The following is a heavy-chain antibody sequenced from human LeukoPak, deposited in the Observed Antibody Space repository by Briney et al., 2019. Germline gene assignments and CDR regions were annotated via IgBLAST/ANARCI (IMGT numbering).Heavy chain of an antibody. CDR3: ARSAYDYVWGTLGY. Sequence: PSETLSLTCVVNGGSLSGFYWNWIRQPPGKGLEWIGDVHHSGSTNYNPFLESRVTISLDTSKNVVSLKLTSVTAADTAFYYCARSAYDYVWGTLGYWGQGTLVTVSS. J-gene: IGHJ4*02. V-gene: IGHV4-34*01. CDR2: VHHSGST. CDR1: GGSLSGFY. D-gene: IGHD3-16*01.